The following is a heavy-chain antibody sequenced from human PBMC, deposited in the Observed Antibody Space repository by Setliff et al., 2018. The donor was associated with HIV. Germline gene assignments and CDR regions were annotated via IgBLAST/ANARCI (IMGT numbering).Heavy chain of an antibody. V-gene: IGHV4-61*02. CDR3: ARDPQLVAAKSRRRYYYGLDL. CDR1: GGSISSGSYY. J-gene: IGHJ6*02. D-gene: IGHD2-15*01. CDR2: IYAGGSA. Sequence: SETLSLTCSVSGGSISSGSYYWSWIRQPAGKGLEWIGRIYAGGSANYNPSLRRRVTISLDTSKNQFSLRLNSVTATDTAVYYCARDPQLVAAKSRRRYYYGLDLWGQGTTVTVSS.